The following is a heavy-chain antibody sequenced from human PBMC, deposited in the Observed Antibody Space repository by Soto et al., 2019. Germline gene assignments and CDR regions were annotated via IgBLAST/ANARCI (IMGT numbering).Heavy chain of an antibody. D-gene: IGHD6-19*01. CDR3: ATTPGIAVAGTFSFDY. Sequence: GGSLRLSCAASGFTFSDYYMSWIRQAPGKGLEWVSYISSSSSYTNYADSVKGRFTISRDNAKNSLYLQMNSLRAEDTAVYYCATTPGIAVAGTFSFDYWGQGTLVTVSS. V-gene: IGHV3-11*06. CDR1: GFTFSDYY. J-gene: IGHJ4*02. CDR2: ISSSSSYT.